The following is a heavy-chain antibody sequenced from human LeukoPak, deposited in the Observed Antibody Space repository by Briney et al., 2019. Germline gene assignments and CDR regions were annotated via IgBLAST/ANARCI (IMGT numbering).Heavy chain of an antibody. J-gene: IGHJ4*02. V-gene: IGHV3-15*01. CDR3: TADLPPPRGYDYPFDY. CDR2: IKSKTGGETT. D-gene: IGHD5-12*01. Sequence: GESLKISCAASGFTFANAWMSWVRQAPGKGLECVGRIKSKTGGETTDYAAPVKGRFTISRDDSKNMLYLQMNSLKSEDTAVYYCTADLPPPRGYDYPFDYWGQGSLVTVSS. CDR1: GFTFANAW.